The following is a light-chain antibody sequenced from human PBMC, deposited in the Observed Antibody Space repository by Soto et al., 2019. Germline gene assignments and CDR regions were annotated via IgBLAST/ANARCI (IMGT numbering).Light chain of an antibody. CDR1: SSDVGGYKY. V-gene: IGLV2-14*03. Sequence: QSALTQPASVSGSPGQSITISCTGTSSDVGGYKYVSWYQQHPDKAPRLMIYDVSNRPSGVSDRFSGSKSGDTASLTISGLQAEDEADYYCTSFTSRHTYVFGTGTKLTVL. CDR3: TSFTSRHTYV. J-gene: IGLJ1*01. CDR2: DVS.